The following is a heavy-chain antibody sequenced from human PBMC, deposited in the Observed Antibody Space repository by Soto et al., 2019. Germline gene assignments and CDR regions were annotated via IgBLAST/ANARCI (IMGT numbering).Heavy chain of an antibody. CDR3: ARGKGAKYSSGLPNWFDP. D-gene: IGHD6-19*01. Sequence: SVKVSCKASGGTFSSYAISWVRQAPGQGLEWMGGIIPIFGTANYAQKFQGRVTITADESTSTAYMELSSLRSEDTAVYYCARGKGAKYSSGLPNWFDPWGQGTLVTVSS. CDR1: GGTFSSYA. CDR2: IIPIFGTA. V-gene: IGHV1-69*13. J-gene: IGHJ5*02.